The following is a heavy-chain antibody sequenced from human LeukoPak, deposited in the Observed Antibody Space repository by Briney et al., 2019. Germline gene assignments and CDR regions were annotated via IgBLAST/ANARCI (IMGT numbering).Heavy chain of an antibody. CDR2: IGTAGDT. CDR1: GFTFSSYD. V-gene: IGHV3-13*01. Sequence: GGSLRLSCAASGFTFSSYDMHWVRQATGKGLEWVSAIGTAGDTYYPGSVKGRFTISRENAKNSLYLQMNSLRAEDTAVYYCARSPSGSYRRRALDIWGQGTMVTVSS. CDR3: ARSPSGSYRRRALDI. J-gene: IGHJ3*02. D-gene: IGHD1-26*01.